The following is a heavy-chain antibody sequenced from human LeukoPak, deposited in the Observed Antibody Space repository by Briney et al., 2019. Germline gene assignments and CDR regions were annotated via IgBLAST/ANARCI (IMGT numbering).Heavy chain of an antibody. V-gene: IGHV5-51*01. CDR3: GRHQHSGSYGAFDI. J-gene: IGHJ3*02. CDR2: IYPGDSDT. CDR1: GYSFTRYW. Sequence: GKSLKISCKGPGYSFTRYWIGWVRQMPGKGLEWMGIIYPGDSDTRYSPSFQGQVTISADKSITTAYLQWSSLKASDTAMYYCGRHQHSGSYGAFDIWGQGTMVTVSS. D-gene: IGHD1-26*01.